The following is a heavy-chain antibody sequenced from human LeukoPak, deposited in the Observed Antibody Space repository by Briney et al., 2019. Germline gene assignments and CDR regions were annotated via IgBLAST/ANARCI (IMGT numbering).Heavy chain of an antibody. CDR3: ARDGRVYDILTGYYTGCAFDI. CDR2: IIPILGIA. D-gene: IGHD3-9*01. V-gene: IGHV1-69*04. Sequence: SVKVSCKASGGTFSSYAISWVRQAPGQGLEWMGRIIPILGIANYAQKFQGRVTITADKSTSTAYMELSSLRSEDTAVYYCARDGRVYDILTGYYTGCAFDIWGQGTMVTVSS. J-gene: IGHJ3*02. CDR1: GGTFSSYA.